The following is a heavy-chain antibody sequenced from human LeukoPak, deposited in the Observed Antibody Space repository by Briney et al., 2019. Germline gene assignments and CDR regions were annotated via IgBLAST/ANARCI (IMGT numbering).Heavy chain of an antibody. J-gene: IGHJ6*03. CDR3: ARGRHDITMIVVVMTSVSYYLDV. V-gene: IGHV4-34*01. D-gene: IGHD3-22*01. CDR1: GGSFSGYH. Sequence: SSETLSLTCAVYGGSFSGYHWTWIRQSPGKGLEWIGDINPSGGTYYNPSLKSRLTISVDTSKNQFSLKLRSVTAADTAVYYCARGRHDITMIVVVMTSVSYYLDVWGKGTTVPDS. CDR2: INPSGGT.